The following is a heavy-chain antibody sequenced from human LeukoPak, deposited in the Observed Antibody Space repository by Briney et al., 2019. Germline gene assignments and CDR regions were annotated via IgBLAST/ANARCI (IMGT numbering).Heavy chain of an antibody. V-gene: IGHV3-23*01. D-gene: IGHD6-19*01. CDR3: PRQSYASGWNPFDH. Sequence: GGSLRLSCAGSGFTFSNYAMSWVRQAPGKGLEWVSSISGGGITTYYADSAKGRFTISRDNSKNTMFLQMNSLRVDDTAVYYCPRQSYASGWNPFDHWGQGILVTVSS. J-gene: IGHJ4*02. CDR2: ISGGGITT. CDR1: GFTFSNYA.